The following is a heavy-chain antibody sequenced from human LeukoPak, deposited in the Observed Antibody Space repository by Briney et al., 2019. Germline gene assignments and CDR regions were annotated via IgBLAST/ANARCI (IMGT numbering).Heavy chain of an antibody. CDR2: IYYSGTT. D-gene: IGHD1-26*01. Sequence: SETLSLTCTVSGGSINNYYWSWIQQPPGKGLEWIGYIYYSGTTKYNPSLSSRVTISVDTSKNQFSLNLTSVTAADTAVYYCAREGIRGSYYTDWGQGTLVIVSS. J-gene: IGHJ1*01. CDR3: AREGIRGSYYTD. V-gene: IGHV4-59*01. CDR1: GGSINNYY.